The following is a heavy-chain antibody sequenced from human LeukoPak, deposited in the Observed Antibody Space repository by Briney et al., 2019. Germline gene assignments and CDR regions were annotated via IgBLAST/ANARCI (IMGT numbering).Heavy chain of an antibody. CDR1: GYTFTSYA. D-gene: IGHD3-3*01. CDR2: INPNSGGT. CDR3: ARGDYDFWSGYWHDAFDI. J-gene: IGHJ3*02. V-gene: IGHV1-2*02. Sequence: ASVTVSCKASGYTFTSYAMNWVRQAPGQGLEWTGWINPNSGGTNYAQKFQGRVTMTRDTSISTAYMELSRLRSDDTAVYYCARGDYDFWSGYWHDAFDIWGQGTMVTVSS.